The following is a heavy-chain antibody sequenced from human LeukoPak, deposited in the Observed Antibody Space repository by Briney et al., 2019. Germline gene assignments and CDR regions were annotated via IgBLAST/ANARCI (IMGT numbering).Heavy chain of an antibody. CDR2: IYHSGST. Sequence: SETLSLTCAVSGVSISSSNWWSWVRQPPGKGLEWIGEIYHSGSTNYNPSLKSRVTISVDKSKNQFSLKLSSVTAADTAVYYCARAGWSSSWYKSSGYFDYWGQGTLVTVSS. CDR3: ARAGWSSSWYKSSGYFDY. J-gene: IGHJ4*02. V-gene: IGHV4-4*02. CDR1: GVSISSSNW. D-gene: IGHD6-13*01.